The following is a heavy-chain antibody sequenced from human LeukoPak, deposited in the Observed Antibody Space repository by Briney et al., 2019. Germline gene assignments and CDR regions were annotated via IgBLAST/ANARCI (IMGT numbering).Heavy chain of an antibody. Sequence: SQTLSLTCTVSGGSISSGGYYWSWIRQHPGKGLEWIGYIYYSGSTYYNPSLKSRVTISVDTSKIQFSLKLSSETAADTAVYYCARDRAVGWFDPWGQGTLVTVSS. CDR1: GGSISSGGYY. J-gene: IGHJ5*02. CDR2: IYYSGST. CDR3: ARDRAVGWFDP. V-gene: IGHV4-31*03.